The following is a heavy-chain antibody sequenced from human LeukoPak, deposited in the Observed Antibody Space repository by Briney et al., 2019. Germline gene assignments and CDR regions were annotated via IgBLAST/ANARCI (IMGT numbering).Heavy chain of an antibody. CDR1: GYTFNNYD. CDR3: ARGWRGAVMFSYYYYMDV. J-gene: IGHJ6*03. V-gene: IGHV1-8*03. CDR2: MNPNSGDT. D-gene: IGHD1-26*01. Sequence: GASVKVSCKASGYTFNNYDINWVRQATGQGLEWMGWMNPNSGDTGYAQKFQDRVTITRNTSISTAYMELTSLRSEDTAVYYCARGWRGAVMFSYYYYMDVWGKGTTVTVSS.